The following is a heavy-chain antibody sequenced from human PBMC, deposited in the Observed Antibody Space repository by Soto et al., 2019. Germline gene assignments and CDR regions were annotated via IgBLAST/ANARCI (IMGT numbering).Heavy chain of an antibody. D-gene: IGHD6-6*01. CDR2: VSGYSGHS. CDR3: ARDSSSSGYYYGMDV. CDR1: NETLTTYG. Sequence: QVHLVQSGAEVKKPGASVKVSCKASNETLTTYGISWVRQAPGQGLEWMGWVSGYSGHSSSAQEFQDRVIMTTDTSTTTAYMALRSLTSDDSAVYFCARDSSSSGYYYGMDVWGQGTTVTVSS. J-gene: IGHJ6*02. V-gene: IGHV1-18*01.